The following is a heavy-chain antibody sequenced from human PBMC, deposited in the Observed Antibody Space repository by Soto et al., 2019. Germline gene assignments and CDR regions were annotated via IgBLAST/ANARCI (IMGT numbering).Heavy chain of an antibody. CDR3: ARYSGSYRYAELLYMDV. Sequence: QVQLVQSGAEVKKPGSSVKVSCKSSGGTCSSYAISWVRHAPGQGLEWMGGIIPIFGTANYAQKFQGRVTITADESTSTAYMELSSLRSEDTAVYYCARYSGSYRYAELLYMDVWGQGTTVTVSS. CDR1: GGTCSSYA. V-gene: IGHV1-69*01. CDR2: IIPIFGTA. D-gene: IGHD1-26*01. J-gene: IGHJ6*02.